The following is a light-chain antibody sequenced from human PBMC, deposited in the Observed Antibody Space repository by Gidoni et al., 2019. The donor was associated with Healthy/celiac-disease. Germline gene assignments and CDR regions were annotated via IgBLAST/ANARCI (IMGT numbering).Light chain of an antibody. CDR3: QQSYSTPLT. J-gene: IGKJ4*01. CDR1: QSISSY. V-gene: IGKV1-39*01. CDR2: AAS. Sequence: DIQMTQSPSSLSASVGDRVTITCRASQSISSYLNGYQQKPGKAPKLLIYAASSLQSGVPSRFSGSGSGTDFTLTISSLQPEDFATYYWQQSYSTPLTFGGGTKVEIK.